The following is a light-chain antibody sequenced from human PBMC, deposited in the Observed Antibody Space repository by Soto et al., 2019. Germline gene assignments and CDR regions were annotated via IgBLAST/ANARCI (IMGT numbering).Light chain of an antibody. CDR1: QSISSY. CDR3: QQRSNWPPYT. J-gene: IGKJ2*01. Sequence: EIVLTQSPATLSLSPGERATLSCRASQSISSYLAWYQQKPGQGPRLLIYAASNRATGIPARFSGSGSGTNFTLTISSLEPEDFAVYYCQQRSNWPPYTFGQGTKLEIK. V-gene: IGKV3-11*01. CDR2: AAS.